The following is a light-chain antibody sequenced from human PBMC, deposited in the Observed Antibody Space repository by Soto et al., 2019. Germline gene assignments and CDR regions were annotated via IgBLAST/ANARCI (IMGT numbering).Light chain of an antibody. CDR1: QSLQHNNGNTL. CDR3: MQALQTPPT. CDR2: LAS. Sequence: EIVMTQSPLSLTVTPGEPASISCKSSQSLQHNNGNTLLDWYMQKPGQSPQLLIYLASRRAPGAPDRVSGSGSGTDFTLRISTVEADDAAIYYFMQALQTPPTFGQGTKLEI. V-gene: IGKV2-28*01. J-gene: IGKJ1*01.